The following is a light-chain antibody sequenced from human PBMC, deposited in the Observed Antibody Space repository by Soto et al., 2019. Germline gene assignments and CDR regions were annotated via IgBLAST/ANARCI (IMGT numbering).Light chain of an antibody. Sequence: QSALTQPASVSGSPGQSITISCTGASSDVGDYSYVSWYQHHPGQAPELLIYEVSNRPSGVSHRFSGSKSGNTASLTISGLQAEDEADYYCCSYTSISTGVLFGGGTKLTVL. CDR1: SSDVGDYSY. J-gene: IGLJ2*01. V-gene: IGLV2-14*01. CDR3: CSYTSISTGVL. CDR2: EVS.